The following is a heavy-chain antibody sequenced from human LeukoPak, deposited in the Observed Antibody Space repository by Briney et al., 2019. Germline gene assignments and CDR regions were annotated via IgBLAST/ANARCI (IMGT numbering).Heavy chain of an antibody. CDR2: IIPIFGIA. J-gene: IGHJ4*02. V-gene: IGHV1-69*13. CDR1: GGTFSSYA. D-gene: IGHD6-19*01. CDR3: ARAVKSRWLTAPFDY. Sequence: GASVRVSCKASGGTFSSYAISWVRQAPGQGLEWMGGIIPIFGIANYAQKFQGRVTITADESTSTAYMELSSLRSEDTAVYYCARAVKSRWLTAPFDYWGQGTLVTVSS.